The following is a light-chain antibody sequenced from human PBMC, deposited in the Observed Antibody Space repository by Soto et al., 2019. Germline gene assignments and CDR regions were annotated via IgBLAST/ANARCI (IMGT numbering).Light chain of an antibody. J-gene: IGKJ5*01. CDR1: QSISRY. CDR2: VAS. CDR3: QQSYGTPIT. V-gene: IGKV1-39*01. Sequence: DIQMTQSASSLSASFGDRVTITWRASQSISRYLNWCQQKPGKAPNLLIYVASSLQSEVPSRFSGSGYGTDFTLTITSLQTEDFATYYCQQSYGTPITFGQGTRLEIK.